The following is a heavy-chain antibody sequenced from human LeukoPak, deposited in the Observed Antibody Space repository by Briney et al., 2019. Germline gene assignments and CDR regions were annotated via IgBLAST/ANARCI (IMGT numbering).Heavy chain of an antibody. CDR3: ARQRRYCSGDNCYQRTFDY. CDR1: GGSISSSSYY. V-gene: IGHV4-39*01. CDR2: IYYSGST. Sequence: PSETLSLTCTVSGGSISSSSYYWGWIRQPPGKGLEWIGSIYYSGSTYYNPSLKSRVTISVDTSKNQFSLKLSSVTAADTAVYYCARQRRYCSGDNCYQRTFDYWGQGTLVTVSS. J-gene: IGHJ4*02. D-gene: IGHD2-15*01.